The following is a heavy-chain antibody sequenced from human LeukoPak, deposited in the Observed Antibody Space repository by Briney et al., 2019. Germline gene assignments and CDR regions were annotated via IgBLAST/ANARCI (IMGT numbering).Heavy chain of an antibody. J-gene: IGHJ4*02. CDR1: GFTFTSYS. D-gene: IGHD4-17*01. Sequence: GGSLRLSCAASGFTFTSYSMNWVRQAPGKGLEWVSTISGSAGSTYYADSVKGRFTISRDNSKNTLYLQMNSLRAEDTAVFYCAKTLGVYGDYDSYFDYWGQGTLVTVSS. V-gene: IGHV3-23*01. CDR2: ISGSAGST. CDR3: AKTLGVYGDYDSYFDY.